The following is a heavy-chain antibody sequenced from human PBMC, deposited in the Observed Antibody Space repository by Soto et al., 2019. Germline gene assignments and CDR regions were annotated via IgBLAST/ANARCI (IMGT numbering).Heavy chain of an antibody. J-gene: IGHJ5*02. V-gene: IGHV3-23*01. CDR3: AKDQDYDFWSGSPQGRFDP. CDR1: GFTFSSYA. CDR2: ISGSGGST. Sequence: PGGSLRLSCAASGFTFSSYAMSWVRQAPGKGLEWVSAISGSGGSTYYADSVKGRFTISRDNSKNTLHLQMNSLRAEDTAVYYCAKDQDYDFWSGSPQGRFDPWGQGTLVTVSS. D-gene: IGHD3-3*01.